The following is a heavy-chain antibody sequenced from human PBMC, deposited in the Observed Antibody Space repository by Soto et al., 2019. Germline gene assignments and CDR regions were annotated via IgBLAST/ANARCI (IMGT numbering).Heavy chain of an antibody. CDR2: IFYSGST. CDR1: VGSISSSIYY. J-gene: IGHJ4*02. CDR3: ARQVVTASSPIYDFDY. Sequence: QLQLQESGPGLVKPSETLSLTCTVSVGSISSSIYYGGWIRQPPGKGLEWIGSIFYSGSTYHNPSLKSRVTVSVDTSKNQFSLKLYSVTAADTAMYYCARQVVTASSPIYDFDYWGQGTLVTVSS. V-gene: IGHV4-39*01. D-gene: IGHD2-21*02.